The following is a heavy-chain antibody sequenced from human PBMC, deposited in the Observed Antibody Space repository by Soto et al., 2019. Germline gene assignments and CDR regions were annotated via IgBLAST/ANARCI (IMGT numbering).Heavy chain of an antibody. CDR1: GFTFDDYG. Sequence: GGSLRLSCAASGFTFDDYGMSWVRQAPGKGLEWVSGINWNGGSTGYADSVKGRFTISRDNAKNSLYLQMNSLRAEDTALYHCARDKWAKSIFGVVIIFDPWGQGTLVTVSS. J-gene: IGHJ5*02. CDR3: ARDKWAKSIFGVVIIFDP. V-gene: IGHV3-20*01. D-gene: IGHD3-3*01. CDR2: INWNGGST.